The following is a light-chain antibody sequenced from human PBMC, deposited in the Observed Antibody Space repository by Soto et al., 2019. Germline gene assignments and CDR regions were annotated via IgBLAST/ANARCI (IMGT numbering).Light chain of an antibody. CDR2: EVN. Sequence: QAALTRPPSESGSPGRSVSISGTGTSSDVGGYNYVSWYQQHPGKAPKLMIYEVNKRPSGVPDRFSGSKSGNTASLTVSGLQAEDEADYYCSSYAGSSNVFGTGTKVTVL. V-gene: IGLV2-8*01. CDR3: SSYAGSSNV. CDR1: SSDVGGYNY. J-gene: IGLJ1*01.